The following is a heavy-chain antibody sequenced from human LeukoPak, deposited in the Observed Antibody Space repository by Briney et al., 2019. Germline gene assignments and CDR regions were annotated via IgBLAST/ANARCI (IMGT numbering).Heavy chain of an antibody. CDR1: GYRFSSFC. Sequence: GESLKISGKGPGYRFSSFCSGWVRQMPGKGLEWMGIIYPGDPDTRYSPSFQGHVTISADKSITTAYVQWSSLETSDTAMFYCARLGDYGGNSGYGFDYWGQGTLVTVSS. CDR3: ARLGDYGGNSGYGFDY. V-gene: IGHV5-51*01. J-gene: IGHJ4*02. CDR2: IYPGDPDT. D-gene: IGHD4-23*01.